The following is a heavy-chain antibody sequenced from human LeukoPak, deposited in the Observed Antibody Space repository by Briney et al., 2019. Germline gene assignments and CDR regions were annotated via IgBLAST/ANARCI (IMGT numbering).Heavy chain of an antibody. J-gene: IGHJ3*02. V-gene: IGHV4-59*02. CDR1: GGSVRNYQ. Sequence: PSETLSLTCTVSGGSVRNYQWSWIRQPPGKGLEWIGYIYYSGSTNYNPSLKSRVTISVDTSKNQFSLKLSSVTAADTAVYYCARQGATGADAFDIWGQGTMVTVSS. CDR3: ARQGATGADAFDI. D-gene: IGHD1-26*01. CDR2: IYYSGST.